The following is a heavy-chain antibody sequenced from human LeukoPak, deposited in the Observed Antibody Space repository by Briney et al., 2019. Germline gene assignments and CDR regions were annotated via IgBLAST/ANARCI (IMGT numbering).Heavy chain of an antibody. CDR3: ARSFYDFLNGPYEEAFDM. V-gene: IGHV3-21*04. Sequence: GGSLRLSCAASGFTFSSYSMSWVRQAPGKGLEWVSSISSQSTYIYSADSVKGRFAISRDNAKNSLCLQMNSLRAEDTAVYYCARSFYDFLNGPYEEAFDMWGQGTMVTVSS. CDR2: ISSQSTYI. CDR1: GFTFSSYS. J-gene: IGHJ3*02. D-gene: IGHD3-3*01.